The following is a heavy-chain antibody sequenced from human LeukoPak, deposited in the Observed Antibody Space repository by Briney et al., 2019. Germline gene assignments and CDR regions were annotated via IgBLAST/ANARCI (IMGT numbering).Heavy chain of an antibody. J-gene: IGHJ6*03. V-gene: IGHV4-59*01. CDR3: ARTIFGVANPPHYCYYYMDV. Sequence: SETLSLTCTVSGGSIISYYWSWIRQPPGKGLEWIGYFYYSGSTHYNPSLKSRVTISVDTSKNQFSLKVNSVTAANTAVYYCARTIFGVANPPHYCYYYMDVWGKGTTVTVSS. D-gene: IGHD3-3*01. CDR2: FYYSGST. CDR1: GGSIISYY.